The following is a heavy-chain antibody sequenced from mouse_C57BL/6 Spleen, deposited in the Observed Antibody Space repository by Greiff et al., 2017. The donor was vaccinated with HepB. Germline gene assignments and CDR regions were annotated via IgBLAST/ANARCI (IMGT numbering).Heavy chain of an antibody. CDR2: IDPSDSDT. CDR3: ARAYYSNFYAMDY. CDR1: GYTFTSYW. J-gene: IGHJ4*01. Sequence: VQLQQPGAELVRPGSSVKLSCKASGYTFTSYWMHWVKQRPIQGLEWIGNIDPSDSDTHYNQKFKDKATLTVDKSSSTAYIQLSSLTSEDSAVYYCARAYYSNFYAMDYCGQGTSVTVSS. V-gene: IGHV1-52*01. D-gene: IGHD2-5*01.